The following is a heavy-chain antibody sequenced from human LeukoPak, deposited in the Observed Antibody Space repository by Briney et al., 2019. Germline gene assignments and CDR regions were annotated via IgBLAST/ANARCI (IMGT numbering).Heavy chain of an antibody. CDR3: ARDRGSFSNKYNWFDP. Sequence: GASVTVSFKASGYTFTVYYMHWVRQAPGQGLEWMGWINPNSGGTNYAQKFQGRVTMTRDTSISTAYMELSRLRSDDTAVYYCARDRGSFSNKYNWFDPWGQGTLVTVSS. CDR2: INPNSGGT. J-gene: IGHJ5*02. D-gene: IGHD3-16*01. V-gene: IGHV1-2*02. CDR1: GYTFTVYY.